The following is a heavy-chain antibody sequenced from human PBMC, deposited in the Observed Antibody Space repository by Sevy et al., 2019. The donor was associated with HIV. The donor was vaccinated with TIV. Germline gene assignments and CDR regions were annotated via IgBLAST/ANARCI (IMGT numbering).Heavy chain of an antibody. CDR1: GFTFSNYA. V-gene: IGHV3-23*01. D-gene: IGHD1-26*01. J-gene: IGHJ4*02. Sequence: GGSLRLSCAASGFTFSNYAMSWVRQAPGKGLEWVSAIRGSGGSTYYADSGKGRFTISRDNSKNTLFLQMNSLRAEDTAVYFCAKWSELPSSPFDYWGQGTLVTVSS. CDR2: IRGSGGST. CDR3: AKWSELPSSPFDY.